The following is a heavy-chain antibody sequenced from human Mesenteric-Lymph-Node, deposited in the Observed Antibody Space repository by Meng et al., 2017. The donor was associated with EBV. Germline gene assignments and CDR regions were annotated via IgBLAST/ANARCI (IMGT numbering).Heavy chain of an antibody. CDR1: GGTFSSYA. CDR3: ARDGGNYEGTLDY. D-gene: IGHD4-23*01. J-gene: IGHJ4*02. CDR2: INPSGGIT. Sequence: QVQLVQSGAEVKKPGSSVKVSCKASGGTFSSYAISWVRQAPGQGLEWMGIINPSGGITKYAQKFQGRVTMTRDTSTSTVYMELRVLRSEDTALYYCARDGGNYEGTLDYWGQGTLVTVSS. V-gene: IGHV1-46*01.